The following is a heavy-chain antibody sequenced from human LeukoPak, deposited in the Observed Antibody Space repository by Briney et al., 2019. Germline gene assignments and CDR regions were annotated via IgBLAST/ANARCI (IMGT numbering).Heavy chain of an antibody. V-gene: IGHV3-30-3*01. CDR1: GFTFSSYA. CDR3: ARDPGDMKWDPPEGSFDY. J-gene: IGHJ4*02. Sequence: GRSLRLSCAASGFTFSSYAMHWVRQAPGKGLEWVAVISYDGSNKYYADSVKGRFTISRDNSKNTLYLQMNSLRAEDTAVYYCARDPGDMKWDPPEGSFDYWGQGTLVTVSS. CDR2: ISYDGSNK. D-gene: IGHD1-26*01.